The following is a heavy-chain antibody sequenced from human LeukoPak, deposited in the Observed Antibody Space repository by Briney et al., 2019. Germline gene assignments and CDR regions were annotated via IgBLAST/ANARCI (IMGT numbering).Heavy chain of an antibody. D-gene: IGHD5-24*01. CDR3: ARVSAGWLQSLGY. CDR1: GYTFTSYD. CDR2: MNRNSGNT. V-gene: IGHV1-8*01. Sequence: ASVKVSCKASGYTFTSYDINWVRQAPGQALEGMGWMNRNSGNTGYAQKFQGRVTLTRNTSISTAYMELSSLRSEDTAVYYCARVSAGWLQSLGYWGQGTLVTVSS. J-gene: IGHJ4*02.